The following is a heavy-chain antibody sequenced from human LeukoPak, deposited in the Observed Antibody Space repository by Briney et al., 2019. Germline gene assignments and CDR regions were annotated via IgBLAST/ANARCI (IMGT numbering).Heavy chain of an antibody. CDR2: INAGNGNT. CDR1: GYTFTSYA. V-gene: IGHV1-3*01. D-gene: IGHD3-3*01. J-gene: IGHJ3*02. Sequence: GASVKVSCKASGYTFTSYAMHWVRQAPGQRLEWMGWINAGNGNTKYSQKFQGRVTITRDTSASTAYMELSSLRSEDTAVYYCARARYYDFWSGYSRGTFDIWGQGTMVTVSS. CDR3: ARARYYDFWSGYSRGTFDI.